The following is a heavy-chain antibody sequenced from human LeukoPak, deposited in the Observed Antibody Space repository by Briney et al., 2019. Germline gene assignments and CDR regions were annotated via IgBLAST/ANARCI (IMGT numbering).Heavy chain of an antibody. V-gene: IGHV1-24*01. CDR2: FDPEDGET. D-gene: IGHD4-23*01. CDR3: VTDLLADYGGKERY. CDR1: GYTLTELS. Sequence: GASVKVSCKVSGYTLTELSMHWVRQAPGKGLEWMGGFDPEDGETIYAQKFQGRVTMTEDTSTDTAYMELSSLRSEDTAVYYCVTDLLADYGGKERYWGQGTLVTVSS. J-gene: IGHJ4*02.